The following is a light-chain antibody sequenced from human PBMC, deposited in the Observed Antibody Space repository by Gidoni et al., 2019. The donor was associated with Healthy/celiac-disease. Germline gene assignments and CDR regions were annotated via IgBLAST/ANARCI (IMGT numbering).Light chain of an antibody. V-gene: IGKV1-8*01. CDR2: AAS. Sequence: AIRMTQSPSSLSASTGDRVTITCRASQGISSYLAWYQQKPGKAPKLLIYAASTLQSGVPSRFSGSGSGTDFTLTISCLQSVDFATYYCQQYYSYPRTFGGXTKVEIK. J-gene: IGKJ4*01. CDR3: QQYYSYPRT. CDR1: QGISSY.